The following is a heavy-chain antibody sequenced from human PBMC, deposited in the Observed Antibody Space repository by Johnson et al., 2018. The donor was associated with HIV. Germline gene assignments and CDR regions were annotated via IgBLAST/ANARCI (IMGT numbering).Heavy chain of an antibody. V-gene: IGHV3-30-3*01. J-gene: IGHJ3*02. CDR3: ARQSVITTLTTTPWAFDI. CDR1: GFTFSSYA. Sequence: QVQLVESGGGVVQPGRSLRLSCAASGFTFSSYAMHWVRQAPGKGLAWVAVISYDGSNKYYTDSVKGRFTISRDNSKNTLYLQMNSLRAEDTAIYYCARQSVITTLTTTPWAFDIWGKGTMVTVSS. D-gene: IGHD4-17*01. CDR2: ISYDGSNK.